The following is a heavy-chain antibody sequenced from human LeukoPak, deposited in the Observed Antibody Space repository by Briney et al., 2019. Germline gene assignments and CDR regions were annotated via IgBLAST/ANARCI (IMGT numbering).Heavy chain of an antibody. V-gene: IGHV1-18*04. D-gene: IGHD6-19*01. Sequence: ASVKVSCKASGYTFTSYGISWVRQAPGQGLEWMGWISAYNGNTNHAQKLQGRVTMTTDTSTSTAYMELRSLRSDDTAVYYCARDRIAVAGTNYYYGMDVWGKGTTVTVSS. CDR2: ISAYNGNT. CDR1: GYTFTSYG. CDR3: ARDRIAVAGTNYYYGMDV. J-gene: IGHJ6*04.